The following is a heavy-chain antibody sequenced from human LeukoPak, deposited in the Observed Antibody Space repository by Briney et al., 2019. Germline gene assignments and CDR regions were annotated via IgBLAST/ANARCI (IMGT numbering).Heavy chain of an antibody. D-gene: IGHD3-10*01. CDR1: GFAFSDYS. Sequence: GGSLRLSCAASGFAFSDYSMNWVRQAPGKGLEWVANIRGSGSGMGSGNYYAGSVKGRFTISRDNAENSLNLQMNNLRPEDTAMYYCARPLFGAISPGYWGQGTLVTVSS. CDR2: IRGSGSGMGSGN. V-gene: IGHV3-48*04. J-gene: IGHJ4*02. CDR3: ARPLFGAISPGY.